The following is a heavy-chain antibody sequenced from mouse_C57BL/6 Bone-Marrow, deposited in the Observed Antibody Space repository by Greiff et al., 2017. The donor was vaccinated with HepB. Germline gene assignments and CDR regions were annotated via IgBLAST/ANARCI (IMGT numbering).Heavy chain of an antibody. Sequence: EVKVEESGGGLVQPGGSMKLSCAASGFTFSDAWMDWVRQSPEKGLEWVAEIRNKANNHATYYAESVKGRFTISRDDSKSSVYLQMNSLRAEDTGIYYCTRRRGWLLRNYFDYWGQGTTLTVSS. CDR3: TRRRGWLLRNYFDY. CDR2: IRNKANNHAT. J-gene: IGHJ2*01. V-gene: IGHV6-6*01. CDR1: GFTFSDAW. D-gene: IGHD2-3*01.